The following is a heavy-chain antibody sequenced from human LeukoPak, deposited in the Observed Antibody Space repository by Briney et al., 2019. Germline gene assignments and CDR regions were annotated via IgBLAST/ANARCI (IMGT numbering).Heavy chain of an antibody. CDR1: GYTFTIYG. CDR3: ARDHYDSSGYYYVSYFDY. Sequence: ASVKVSCKASGYTFTIYGISWVRKAPGQGLEWMGGIIPIFGTANYAQKFQGRVTITADESTSTAYMELSSLRSEDTAVYYCARDHYDSSGYYYVSYFDYWGQGTLVTVSS. V-gene: IGHV1-69*01. D-gene: IGHD3-22*01. CDR2: IIPIFGTA. J-gene: IGHJ4*02.